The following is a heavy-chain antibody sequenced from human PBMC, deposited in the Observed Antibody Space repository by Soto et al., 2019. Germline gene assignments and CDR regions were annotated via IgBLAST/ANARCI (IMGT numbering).Heavy chain of an antibody. D-gene: IGHD2-2*01. J-gene: IGHJ3*02. Sequence: PGGSLRLSCAVIGFGIGDFHLTWIRQPPERPLEWVSSISPSSSIITDADSVKGRFTISRDNAKNSLYLQMNSLRAEDTAVYYCAFIGYCSSTSCYDAFDIWGQGTMVTVSS. CDR2: ISPSSSII. CDR3: AFIGYCSSTSCYDAFDI. V-gene: IGHV3-11*06. CDR1: GFGIGDFH.